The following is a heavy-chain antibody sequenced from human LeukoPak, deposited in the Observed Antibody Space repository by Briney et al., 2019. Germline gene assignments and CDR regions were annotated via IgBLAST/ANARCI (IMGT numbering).Heavy chain of an antibody. CDR3: ATETIGRHYDY. CDR1: GFTFSSYA. Sequence: GGSLRLSCAASGFTFSSYAMSWVRQAPGKGLEWVSAISGSGGSTYYADSVKGRFTISRDNAKNSLYLQMDSLRAEDTAVYYCATETIGRHYDYWGQGTLLTVSS. CDR2: ISGSGGST. J-gene: IGHJ4*02. D-gene: IGHD1-14*01. V-gene: IGHV3-23*01.